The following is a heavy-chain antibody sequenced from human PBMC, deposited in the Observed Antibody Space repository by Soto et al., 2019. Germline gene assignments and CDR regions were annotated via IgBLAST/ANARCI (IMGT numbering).Heavy chain of an antibody. CDR2: ISGSGGST. D-gene: IGHD6-6*01. CDR1: GFTFSSYA. V-gene: IGHV3-23*01. CDR3: AKDPRDSSIAAPKVPFDP. J-gene: IGHJ5*02. Sequence: EVQLLESGGGLVQPGGSLRLSCAASGFTFSSYAMSWVRQAPGKGLEWVSAISGSGGSTYYADSVKGRFTISRDNSKNTLYLQMNSLRAEDTAVYYCAKDPRDSSIAAPKVPFDPWGQGTLVTVSS.